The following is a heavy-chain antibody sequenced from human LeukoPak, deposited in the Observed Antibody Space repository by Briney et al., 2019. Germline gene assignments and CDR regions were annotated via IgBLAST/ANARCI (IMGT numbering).Heavy chain of an antibody. CDR2: IYYSGST. V-gene: IGHV4-59*01. J-gene: IGHJ4*02. CDR3: ARGFSGSTYYFDY. CDR1: GGSISSYY. D-gene: IGHD1-26*01. Sequence: PSETLSLTCTVSGGSISSYYWSWIRQPPGKGLEWIGYIYYSGSTNYNPSLKSRVTISVDTSKNQFSLKLSSVTAADTAAYYCARGFSGSTYYFDYWGQGTLATVSS.